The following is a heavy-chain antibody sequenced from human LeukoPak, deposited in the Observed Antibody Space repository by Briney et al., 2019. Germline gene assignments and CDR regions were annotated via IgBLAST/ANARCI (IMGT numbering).Heavy chain of an antibody. CDR3: ASGSSYDSSGRGFDY. Sequence: ASVKVSCKTSGYTFNSYGISWVRQAPGQGLEWMGWISAYNGKTNYAQKVQGRVTITTDTSTSTAYMELRSLTSDDTAVYYCASGSSYDSSGRGFDYWGQGTLVTVSS. CDR1: GYTFNSYG. D-gene: IGHD3-22*01. J-gene: IGHJ4*02. CDR2: ISAYNGKT. V-gene: IGHV1-18*01.